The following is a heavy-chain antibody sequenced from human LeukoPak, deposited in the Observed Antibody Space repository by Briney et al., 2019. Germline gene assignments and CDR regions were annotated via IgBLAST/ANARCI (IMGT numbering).Heavy chain of an antibody. V-gene: IGHV1-18*01. CDR2: ISAYNGNT. CDR1: GYSGASYG. D-gene: IGHD7-27*01. J-gene: IGHJ4*02. Sequence: AARRASCRASGYSGASYGIGWVRQAPGRGLEWLGWISAYNGNTTYAQTLQGRVTMTTDTSPSPAYIELRSLRSDDTPVYYCARVPNLTGDPRNLDYWGQGTLVPVPS. CDR3: ARVPNLTGDPRNLDY.